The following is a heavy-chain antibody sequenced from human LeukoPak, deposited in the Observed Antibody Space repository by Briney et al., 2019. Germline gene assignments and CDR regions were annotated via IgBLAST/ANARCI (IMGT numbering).Heavy chain of an antibody. V-gene: IGHV4-4*07. CDR3: AGEAYSGYDIDY. Sequence: SETLSLTCTVSGGSISSYYWSWIRQPAGKGLEWIGRIYTSGSTNYNPSLKSRVTMSVDTSKNQFSLKLCSVTAADTAVYYCAGEAYSGYDIDYWGQGTLVTVSS. J-gene: IGHJ4*02. CDR1: GGSISSYY. D-gene: IGHD5-12*01. CDR2: IYTSGST.